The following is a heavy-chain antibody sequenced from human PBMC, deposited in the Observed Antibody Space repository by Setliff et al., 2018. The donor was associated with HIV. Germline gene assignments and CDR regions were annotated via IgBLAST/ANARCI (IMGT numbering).Heavy chain of an antibody. CDR1: GYAFTGYY. V-gene: IGHV1-2*02. J-gene: IGHJ4*02. D-gene: IGHD4-17*01. CDR3: ARDRGRYGDYRGFDY. CDR2: INPSDGDA. Sequence: ASVKVSCKASGYAFTGYYLHWVRQAPGQGLEWMGWINPSDGDAKYAHNFEGRVTMTRDTSISTFYMEVTRLTSDDTAVYYCARDRGRYGDYRGFDYWGQGALVTVSS.